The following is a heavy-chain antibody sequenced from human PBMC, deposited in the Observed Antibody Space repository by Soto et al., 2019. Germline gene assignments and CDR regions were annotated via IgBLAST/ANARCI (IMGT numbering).Heavy chain of an antibody. V-gene: IGHV3-64D*08. CDR2: ITSDGDKT. Sequence: GGSRRLSCSVSGITFRKYAMHWVRQAPGRVLEYVSGITSDGDKTWHADSVNDRFNISSDNSDDTLYLQMSSPRVEDTAKYYCLKGSHLLPYHFEFWAHRTVVPVSS. J-gene: IGHJ1*01. CDR3: LKGSHLLPYHFEF. D-gene: IGHD2-15*01. CDR1: GITFRKYA.